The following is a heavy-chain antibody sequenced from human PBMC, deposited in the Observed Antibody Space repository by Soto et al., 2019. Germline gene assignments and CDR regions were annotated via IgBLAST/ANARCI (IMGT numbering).Heavy chain of an antibody. CDR3: ARGISGGLQLWLLSYFDY. Sequence: PSETLSLTCAVYGGSFGGYYCSCVRHPPLKWLEWIVEINHSGSTNYNPSLKSRVTISVDTSKNQFPLKLSSVTAADTAVYYCARGISGGLQLWLLSYFDYWGQGTLVTVSS. D-gene: IGHD5-18*01. CDR2: INHSGST. V-gene: IGHV4-34*01. J-gene: IGHJ4*02. CDR1: GGSFGGYY.